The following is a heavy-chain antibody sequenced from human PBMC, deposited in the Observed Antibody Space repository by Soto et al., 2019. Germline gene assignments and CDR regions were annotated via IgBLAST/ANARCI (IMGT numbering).Heavy chain of an antibody. CDR3: ARDSRLRIAAADHYYYNLDV. V-gene: IGHV1-2*04. Sequence: GASVKVSCKASGYTFTGYYMHWVRQAPGQGLEWMGWINPNSGGTNYAQKFQGWVTMTRDTSISTAYMELSRLRSDDTAVYYCARDSRLRIAAADHYYYNLDVWGQGTTVTVSS. CDR1: GYTFTGYY. CDR2: INPNSGGT. D-gene: IGHD6-13*01. J-gene: IGHJ6*03.